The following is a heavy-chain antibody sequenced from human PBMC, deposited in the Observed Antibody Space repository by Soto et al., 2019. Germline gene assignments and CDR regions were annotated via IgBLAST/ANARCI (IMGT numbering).Heavy chain of an antibody. CDR1: GDTINNHY. Sequence: SGTMYLARTVSGDTINNHYWSVIRQPPGKGLEWIGYIYYTGSTNYNPSLKSRVTISVDTSKNQFSLNLTSLTAADTAIYYCARSNWYSEYWGQGTLVTVSS. CDR3: ARSNWYSEY. V-gene: IGHV4-59*11. CDR2: IYYTGST. J-gene: IGHJ4*02. D-gene: IGHD7-27*01.